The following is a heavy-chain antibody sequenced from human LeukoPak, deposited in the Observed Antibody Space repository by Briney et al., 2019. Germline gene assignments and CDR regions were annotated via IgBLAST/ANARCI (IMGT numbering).Heavy chain of an antibody. V-gene: IGHV4-39*01. CDR1: GGSVSSSTYY. CDR2: IYYSGST. CDR3: ARLSKGRFFDYIFDY. D-gene: IGHD3-9*01. Sequence: SQTLSLTCTVSGGSVSSSTYYWGWIRQPPGKGLEWIGNIYYSGSTYYKPSLTSRVTMSVDTSNNQFSLKMHSVTAADTAVYYCARLSKGRFFDYIFDYWGQGTLVTVSS. J-gene: IGHJ4*02.